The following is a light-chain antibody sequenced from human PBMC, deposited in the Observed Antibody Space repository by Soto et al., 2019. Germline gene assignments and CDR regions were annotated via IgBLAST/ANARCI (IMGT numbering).Light chain of an antibody. V-gene: IGLV2-14*01. CDR1: SSDVGAYNY. CDR2: EVN. Sequence: QSVLTQPASVSGSPGESITISCTGTSSDVGAYNYVSWYQQHPGKAPKLMIYEVNIRPSGVSNRFSGSKSGNTASLTISGLQAEDEADYYCTSWTTSTTMKFGGGTKVTVL. J-gene: IGLJ2*01. CDR3: TSWTTSTTMK.